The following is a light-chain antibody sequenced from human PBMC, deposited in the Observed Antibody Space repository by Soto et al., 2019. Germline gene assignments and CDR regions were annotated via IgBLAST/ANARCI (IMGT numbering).Light chain of an antibody. Sequence: QSALTQPASVSGSPGQSITISCAGTSGDVGAYNFVTWFQQHPGKVHKLIIYDVTDRPSGVSDRFSGSKSGNTASLTISGPLAEDEDYCYCGAYTTITTMIFGGGTQLTVL. J-gene: IGLJ2*01. V-gene: IGLV2-14*01. CDR2: DVT. CDR1: SGDVGAYNF. CDR3: GAYTTITTMI.